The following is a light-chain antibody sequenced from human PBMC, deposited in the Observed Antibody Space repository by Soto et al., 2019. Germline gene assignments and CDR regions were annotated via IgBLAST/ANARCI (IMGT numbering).Light chain of an antibody. Sequence: EIVLTQSPGTLSLSPGERATLSCRASQSVSSTYLAWYQQKPGQAPRLLIYGASSRATGIPDRFSGSGSGTDFTLTISRLEPEDVPVYYCQQYGSSPTWALGQGTKVEIK. CDR3: QQYGSSPTWA. V-gene: IGKV3-20*01. CDR2: GAS. J-gene: IGKJ1*01. CDR1: QSVSSTY.